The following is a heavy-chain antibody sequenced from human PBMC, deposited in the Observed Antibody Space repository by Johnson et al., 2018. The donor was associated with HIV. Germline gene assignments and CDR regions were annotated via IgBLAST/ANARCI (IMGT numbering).Heavy chain of an antibody. D-gene: IGHD3-22*01. CDR2: ISSSGSTI. CDR3: AREGGTFYDSSGSLAFDI. J-gene: IGHJ3*02. CDR1: GFTLSSYA. Sequence: VQLVESGGGVVQPGRSLRLSCAASGFTLSSYAMHWVRQAPGKGLEWVSYISSSGSTIYYADSVKGRFTISRDNAKNTLYLQMNRLRAEDTAVYYCAREGGTFYDSSGSLAFDIWGQGTMVAVSS. V-gene: IGHV3-48*04.